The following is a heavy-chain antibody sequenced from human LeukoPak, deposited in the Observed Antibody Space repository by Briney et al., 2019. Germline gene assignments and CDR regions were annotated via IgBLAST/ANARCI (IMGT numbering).Heavy chain of an antibody. D-gene: IGHD2-2*01. V-gene: IGHV4-34*01. CDR2: INHSGST. Sequence: SETLSLTCAVYGGSFSGYYWSWIRQPPGKGLEWIGEINHSGSTNYNPSLKSRVTISVDTSENQFSLKLSSVTAADTAVYYCARGAPRYCSSTSCYGGDYWGQGTLVTVSS. J-gene: IGHJ4*02. CDR3: ARGAPRYCSSTSCYGGDY. CDR1: GGSFSGYY.